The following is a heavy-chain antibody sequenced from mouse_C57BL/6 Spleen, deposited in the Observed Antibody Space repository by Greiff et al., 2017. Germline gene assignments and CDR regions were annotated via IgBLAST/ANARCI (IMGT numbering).Heavy chain of an antibody. J-gene: IGHJ2*01. CDR2: IHPNSGST. V-gene: IGHV1-64*01. D-gene: IGHD1-1*01. CDR3: ASGPYYGSSIDY. CDR1: GYTFTSYW. Sequence: QVQLKQPGAELVKPGASVKLSCKASGYTFTSYWMHWVKQRPGQGLEWIGMIHPNSGSTNYNEKFKSKATLTVDKSSSTAYMQLISLTSEDSAVYDCASGPYYGSSIDYWGQGTTLTVSS.